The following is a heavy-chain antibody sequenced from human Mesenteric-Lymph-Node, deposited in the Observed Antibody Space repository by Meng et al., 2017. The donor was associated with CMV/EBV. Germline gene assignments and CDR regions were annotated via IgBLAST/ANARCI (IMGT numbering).Heavy chain of an antibody. CDR3: AREGSGSWFGAATFDY. J-gene: IGHJ4*02. V-gene: IGHV4-30-4*08. D-gene: IGHD3-10*01. CDR1: GASISSGDYY. Sequence: APLQERAPGLLKPSPPLSLTSTLSGASISSGDYYWSWIRQPPGKGLEWIGYIYYSGSTYYNPSLKSRVTISVDTSKNQFSLKLSSVTAADTAVYYCAREGSGSWFGAATFDYWGQGTLVTVSS. CDR2: IYYSGST.